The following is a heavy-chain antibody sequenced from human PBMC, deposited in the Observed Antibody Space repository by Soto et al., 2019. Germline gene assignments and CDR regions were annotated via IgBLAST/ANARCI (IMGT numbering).Heavy chain of an antibody. J-gene: IGHJ4*02. CDR1: GFTFSSYG. CDR3: ARDSFSSGYVPDY. D-gene: IGHD6-19*01. V-gene: IGHV3-33*01. CDR2: IWYDGSNK. Sequence: QVQLVESGGGVVQPGRSLRLSCAASGFTFSSYGMHWVRQAPGKGLEWVAVIWYDGSNKDYADSVKGRFTISRDNSKNTLYLQMNSLRAEDTAVYYCARDSFSSGYVPDYWGQGTLVTVSS.